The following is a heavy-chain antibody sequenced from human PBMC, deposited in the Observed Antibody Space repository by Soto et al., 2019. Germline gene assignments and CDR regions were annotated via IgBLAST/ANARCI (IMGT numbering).Heavy chain of an antibody. CDR1: GDSLSRADYC. Sequence: SETLSLTCTVSGDSLSRADYCWSWIRQAPGKGLEWIGYICYGGSTYHSPSLKSRPSMSVDTSKTQFTLTLTSVTASNPALYSCPTEQIGLFHYWAQGRLVTVSS. V-gene: IGHV4-30-4*08. CDR2: ICYGGST. J-gene: IGHJ4*02. CDR3: PTEQIGLFHY.